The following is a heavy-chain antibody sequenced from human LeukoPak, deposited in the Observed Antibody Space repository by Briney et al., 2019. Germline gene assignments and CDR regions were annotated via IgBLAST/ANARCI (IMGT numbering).Heavy chain of an antibody. CDR3: AKDLWDYYDSSGRDDAFDI. J-gene: IGHJ3*02. D-gene: IGHD3-22*01. V-gene: IGHV3-23*01. CDR2: ISGSGGST. Sequence: GGSLRLSCAASGFTFDDYAMHWVRQAPGKGLEWVSAISGSGGSTYYADSVKGRFTISRDNSKNTLYLQMNSLRAEDTAVYYCAKDLWDYYDSSGRDDAFDIWGQGTMVTVSS. CDR1: GFTFDDYA.